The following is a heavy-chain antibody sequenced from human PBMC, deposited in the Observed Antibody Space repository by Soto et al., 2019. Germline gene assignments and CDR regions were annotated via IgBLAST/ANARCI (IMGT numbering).Heavy chain of an antibody. CDR2: ISYDGSNK. CDR3: ARDAGRKLSGYSYGLFDY. D-gene: IGHD5-18*01. Sequence: PGGSLRLSCAVSGFTFSSYAMHWVRQAPGKGLEWVAVISYDGSNKYYADSVKGRFTISRDNSKNTLYLQMNSLRAEDTAVYYCARDAGRKLSGYSYGLFDYWGQGTLVTVSS. J-gene: IGHJ4*02. V-gene: IGHV3-30-3*01. CDR1: GFTFSSYA.